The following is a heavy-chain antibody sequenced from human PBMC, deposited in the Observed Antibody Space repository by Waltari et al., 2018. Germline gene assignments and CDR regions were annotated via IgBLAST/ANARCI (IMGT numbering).Heavy chain of an antibody. V-gene: IGHV3-53*01. J-gene: IGHJ4*02. Sequence: EVQLVESGGGLIQPGGSLRLSCAASGFTVSSNYMSWVRQAPGKGLELVSVIYSGCSTYYADSVKGRFTISRDNSKNTLYLQMNSLRAEDTAVYYCARDSLYCTKGVCYTHWGQGTLVTVSS. CDR3: ARDSLYCTKGVCYTH. CDR1: GFTVSSNY. D-gene: IGHD2-8*01. CDR2: IYSGCST.